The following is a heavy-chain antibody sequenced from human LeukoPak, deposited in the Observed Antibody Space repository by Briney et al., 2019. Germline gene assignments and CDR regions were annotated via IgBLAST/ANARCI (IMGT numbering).Heavy chain of an antibody. Sequence: GGSPRLSCAASGFTFSSYGMHWVRQAPAKGLEWVAVISYDGSNKYYADSVKGRFTISRDNSKNTLYLQMNSLRAEDTAVYYCARDRGSIAAAGNDYWGQGTLVTVSS. J-gene: IGHJ4*02. CDR3: ARDRGSIAAAGNDY. CDR1: GFTFSSYG. D-gene: IGHD6-13*01. V-gene: IGHV3-30*03. CDR2: ISYDGSNK.